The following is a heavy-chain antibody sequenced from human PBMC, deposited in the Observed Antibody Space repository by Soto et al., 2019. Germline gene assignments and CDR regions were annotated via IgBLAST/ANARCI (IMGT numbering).Heavy chain of an antibody. V-gene: IGHV1-46*01. J-gene: IGHJ4*02. D-gene: IGHD3-9*01. CDR1: GYTFTSYY. Sequence: ASVKVSCKASGYTFTSYYMHWVRQAPGQGLEWMGIINPSGGSASYAQKFQGRVTMTRDTSTGTVYMELSSLRSEDTAVYYCARGIAGYYFDYWGQGTLVTVSS. CDR2: INPSGGSA. CDR3: ARGIAGYYFDY.